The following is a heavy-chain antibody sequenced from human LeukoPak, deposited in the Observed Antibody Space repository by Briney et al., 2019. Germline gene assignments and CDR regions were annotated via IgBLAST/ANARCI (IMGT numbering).Heavy chain of an antibody. D-gene: IGHD1-14*01. CDR2: ISWNSGNI. CDR1: GITFDDYA. CDR3: AKDSGPSYTGVDY. J-gene: IGHJ4*02. V-gene: IGHV3-9*01. Sequence: PGGSLRLSCAASGITFDDYAMHWVRQAPGKGLEWVSGISWNSGNIGYADSVKGRFTISRDNAKNSLYLQMNSLRAEDTAVYYCAKDSGPSYTGVDYWGQGTLVTVSS.